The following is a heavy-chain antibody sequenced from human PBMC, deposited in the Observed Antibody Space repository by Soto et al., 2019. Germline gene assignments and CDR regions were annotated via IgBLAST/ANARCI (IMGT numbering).Heavy chain of an antibody. CDR1: GYTFTSYD. Sequence: GASVKVSCKASGYTFTSYDINWVRQATGQGLEWMGWMNPNSGATGYVQKFQGRVTMTRDTSTSTAYMELSSLRSEDAAVYYCARGPFGTGSYKDYWGQGTLVTVSS. V-gene: IGHV1-8*01. CDR3: ARGPFGTGSYKDY. J-gene: IGHJ4*02. CDR2: MNPNSGAT. D-gene: IGHD3-10*01.